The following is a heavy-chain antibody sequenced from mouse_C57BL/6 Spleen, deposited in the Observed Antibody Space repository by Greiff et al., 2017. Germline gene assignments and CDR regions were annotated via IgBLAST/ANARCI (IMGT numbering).Heavy chain of an antibody. V-gene: IGHV1-81*01. Sequence: QVQLQQPGAELARPGASVKLSCKASGYTFTSYGISWVKQRTGQGLEWIGEIYPRSGNTYYNEKFKGKATLTADKSSSTAYMELRSLTSEDSAVYFCARENYGSSYRYFDVWGTGTTVTVSS. CDR3: ARENYGSSYRYFDV. CDR1: GYTFTSYG. D-gene: IGHD1-1*01. J-gene: IGHJ1*03. CDR2: IYPRSGNT.